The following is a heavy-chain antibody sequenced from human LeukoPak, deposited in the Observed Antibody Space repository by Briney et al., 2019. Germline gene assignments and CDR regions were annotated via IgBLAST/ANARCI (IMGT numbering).Heavy chain of an antibody. J-gene: IGHJ4*02. CDR2: MNPNTGDT. CDR3: TRGSLSGSSRDY. CDR1: GYTFTGYD. D-gene: IGHD1-26*01. Sequence: GASVRVSCKASGYTFTGYDINWVRQATGQGLEWMGWMNPNTGDTGYAQKFQGRVTMTRISSIDTAYMELSGLRSEDTAVYYCTRGSLSGSSRDYWGQGTLLTVSS. V-gene: IGHV1-8*01.